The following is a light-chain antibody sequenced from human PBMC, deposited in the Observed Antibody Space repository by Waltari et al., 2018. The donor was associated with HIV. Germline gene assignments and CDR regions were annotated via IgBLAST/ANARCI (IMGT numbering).Light chain of an antibody. CDR2: DVS. J-gene: IGLJ2*01. CDR1: SSDVGGYNY. Sequence: QSALTQPASVSGSPGQSITISCTGTSSDVGGYNYVSWYQQHPGKAPKLMIYDVSNRPSVVSNRFSGSKSGNTASLTISGLQAEDEADYYCSSYTSSNNVVFGGGTKLTVL. CDR3: SSYTSSNNVV. V-gene: IGLV2-14*03.